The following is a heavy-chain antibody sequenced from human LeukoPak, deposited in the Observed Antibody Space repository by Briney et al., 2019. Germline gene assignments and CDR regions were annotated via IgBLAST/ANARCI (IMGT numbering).Heavy chain of an antibody. Sequence: KASETLSLTCAVYGGSFSGHYWSWIRQPPGKGLEWIGEINHSGSTNYNPSLKSRVTISVDTSKNQFSLKLSSVTAADTAVYYCARAGYCSSTSCYFRFDPWGQGTLVTVSS. J-gene: IGHJ5*02. CDR3: ARAGYCSSTSCYFRFDP. V-gene: IGHV4-34*01. D-gene: IGHD2-2*01. CDR2: INHSGST. CDR1: GGSFSGHY.